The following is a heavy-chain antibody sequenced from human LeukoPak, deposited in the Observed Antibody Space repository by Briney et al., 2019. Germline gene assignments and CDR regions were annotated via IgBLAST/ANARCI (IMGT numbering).Heavy chain of an antibody. CDR2: IYYDGSA. J-gene: IGHJ3*02. CDR1: GDSLVSSRCH. V-gene: IGHV4-39*01. CDR3: ARNTARPPDSFDI. Sequence: SETLSLTCTVSGDSLVSSRCHWGWVRQPPGKAPEWIGSIYYDGSAYYNPSLKSRVIIFVDMSKNQFSLRLRSVTAADTAMYYCARNTARPPDSFDIWGQGTVVTVSS. D-gene: IGHD2-2*02.